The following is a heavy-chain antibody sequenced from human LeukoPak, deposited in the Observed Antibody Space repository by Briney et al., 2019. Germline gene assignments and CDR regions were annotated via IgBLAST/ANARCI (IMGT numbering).Heavy chain of an antibody. V-gene: IGHV1-3*01. J-gene: IGHJ5*02. CDR2: INSAYSNT. CDR1: GYTFTDYT. CDR3: ARDSYMAAADTWFDP. D-gene: IGHD6-13*01. Sequence: GASVKVSCKASGYTFTDYTTHWVRQAPGQRLEWMGWINSAYSNTKYSQKLQGRVTITSDTSASTAYMEVRSLTSEDTATYYCARDSYMAAADTWFDPWGQGTLVTVSS.